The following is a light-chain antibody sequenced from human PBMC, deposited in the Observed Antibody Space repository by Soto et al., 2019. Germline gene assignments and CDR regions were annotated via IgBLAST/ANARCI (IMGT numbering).Light chain of an antibody. V-gene: IGKV1-5*03. J-gene: IGKJ2*01. CDR3: QQYYSYPYT. CDR1: QSINIW. CDR2: KAS. Sequence: DIQLTQSPSTLSASVGDRVTITCRASQSINIWLAWYQQKPGKAPKLLMYKASSLEGGVPSTFSGSGSGTEFTLSISSLQPDAFATYYCQQYYSYPYTFGQGTQLEI.